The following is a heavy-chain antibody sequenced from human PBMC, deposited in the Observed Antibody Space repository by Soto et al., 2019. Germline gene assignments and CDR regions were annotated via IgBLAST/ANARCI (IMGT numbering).Heavy chain of an antibody. CDR1: GFTFSSYW. CDR2: IKQDGSEK. J-gene: IGHJ4*02. CDR3: AREGGGGYSYGPTLDY. D-gene: IGHD5-18*01. V-gene: IGHV3-7*03. Sequence: EVQLVESGGGLVQPGGSLRLSCAASGFTFSSYWMSWVRQAPGKGLEWVANIKQDGSEKYYVDSVKGRFTISRDNAKNSLYLQMNSLRAEDTAVDYCAREGGGGYSYGPTLDYWGQGTLVTVSS.